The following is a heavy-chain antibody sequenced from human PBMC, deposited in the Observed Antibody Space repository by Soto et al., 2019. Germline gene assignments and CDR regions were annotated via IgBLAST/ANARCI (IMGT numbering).Heavy chain of an antibody. V-gene: IGHV1-18*01. CDR2: ISAYNGNT. CDR1: GYTFTSYG. CDR3: ARDAGYFFCSGSYYTYYRMDG. Sequence: QVQLVQSGAEVKKPGASVKVSCKASGYTFTSYGISWVRQAPGQGLEWMGWISAYNGNTNYAQKLQGRVTMTTDTSTSPGYMGPRSLRSDDTAVYYCARDAGYFFCSGSYYTYYRMDGWGQGTTVTVSS. D-gene: IGHD3-10*02. J-gene: IGHJ6*01.